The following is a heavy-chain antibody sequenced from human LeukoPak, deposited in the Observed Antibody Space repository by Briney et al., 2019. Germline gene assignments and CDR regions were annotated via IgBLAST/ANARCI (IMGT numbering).Heavy chain of an antibody. Sequence: SETLSLTCAVYGGSFSAYYWTWIRQPPGKGLEWIGEINHSGSTNYNPSLKSRVTISVDTSKNQFSLKLSSVTAADTAVYYCARGGSGWYEGYNWFDPWGQGTLVTVSS. J-gene: IGHJ5*02. V-gene: IGHV4-34*01. CDR1: GGSFSAYY. D-gene: IGHD6-19*01. CDR2: INHSGST. CDR3: ARGGSGWYEGYNWFDP.